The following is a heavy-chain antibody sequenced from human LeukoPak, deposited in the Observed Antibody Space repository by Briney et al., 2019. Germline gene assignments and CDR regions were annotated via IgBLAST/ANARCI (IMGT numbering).Heavy chain of an antibody. CDR3: ARGGLDTSRGGYFDY. CDR1: GGSFRGYF. D-gene: IGHD5-18*01. V-gene: IGHV4-34*01. CDR2: ISHSGTT. J-gene: IGHJ4*02. Sequence: SETLSLTCAVYGGSFRGYFWSWIRQPPGKGLEWIGEISHSGTTNYNASLKSRVAISVDTSKNQFSLKVTSVTAADTAVYYCARGGLDTSRGGYFDYWGQGTLVTVCS.